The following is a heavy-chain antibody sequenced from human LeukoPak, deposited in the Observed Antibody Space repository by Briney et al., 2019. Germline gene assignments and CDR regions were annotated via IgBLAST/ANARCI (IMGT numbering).Heavy chain of an antibody. V-gene: IGHV4-4*02. J-gene: IGHJ4*02. Sequence: SETLSLTCAVSGGSISSNNWWGWVRQPSGKGLEWIGEIYHSGSPNYNPSLKSRVTISVDKSRNHFSLNLSSVTAADTAVYYCARVNINNWHSCDYWGQGTLVTVSS. CDR2: IYHSGSP. D-gene: IGHD1-1*01. CDR1: GGSISSNNW. CDR3: ARVNINNWHSCDY.